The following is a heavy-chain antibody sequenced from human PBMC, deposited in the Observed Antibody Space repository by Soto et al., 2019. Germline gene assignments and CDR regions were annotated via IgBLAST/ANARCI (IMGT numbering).Heavy chain of an antibody. CDR1: GSSVSSNY. Sequence: EVQLVETGGTLVQPGGSLRLSCAASGSSVSSNYMTWVRQAPGKGLEWVSHIYSGGTTHHADYVKGRFTITRDNSKNTLYLQMNSLRTEDTALYYCARGYGTSYGFGFWGQGTLVTVSS. CDR2: IYSGGTT. CDR3: ARGYGTSYGFGF. J-gene: IGHJ4*02. V-gene: IGHV3-53*02. D-gene: IGHD3-16*02.